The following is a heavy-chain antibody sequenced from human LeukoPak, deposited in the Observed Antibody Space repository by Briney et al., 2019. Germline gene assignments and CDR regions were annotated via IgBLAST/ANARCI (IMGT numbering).Heavy chain of an antibody. Sequence: GASVKVSCKASGYTFTSYYMHWVRQAPGQGLEWMGIINPSGGSTSYAQKFQGRVTMTRDTSTSTVYMELSSLRSEDTAVYYCARGLRLGYCSSTSCSGFPFYMDVWGKGTTVTVSS. D-gene: IGHD2-2*01. CDR2: INPSGGST. CDR1: GYTFTSYY. V-gene: IGHV1-46*01. J-gene: IGHJ6*03. CDR3: ARGLRLGYCSSTSCSGFPFYMDV.